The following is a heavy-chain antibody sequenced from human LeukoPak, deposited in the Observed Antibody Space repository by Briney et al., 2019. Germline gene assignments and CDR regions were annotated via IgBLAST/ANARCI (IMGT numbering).Heavy chain of an antibody. CDR2: IYHSGST. Sequence: SETLPLTCTVSGGSISNHYWSWIRQPPGKGLEWIGYIYHSGSTNYNPSLKSRVTISVDTSKKKFSLKLSSVTAADTAVYYCAMSSWISDFDIWGQGTMVTVSS. CDR3: AMSSWISDFDI. CDR1: GGSISNHY. V-gene: IGHV4-59*11. J-gene: IGHJ3*02. D-gene: IGHD6-13*01.